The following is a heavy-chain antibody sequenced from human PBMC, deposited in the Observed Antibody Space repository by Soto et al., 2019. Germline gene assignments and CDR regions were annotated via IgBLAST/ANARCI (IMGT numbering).Heavy chain of an antibody. J-gene: IGHJ4*02. CDR1: GDSISSSNYY. D-gene: IGHD5-12*01. CDR2: FYYGGTS. V-gene: IGHV4-39*01. CDR3: ARLGYGADEPPHDS. Sequence: SETLSLTCSVSGDSISSSNYYWGWIRQPPGKGLDWIGSFYYGGTSYYNPSLKSRVTISVDTSKNQFSLKLTSVTASGTAIYYCARLGYGADEPPHDSWGQGTQVTVSS.